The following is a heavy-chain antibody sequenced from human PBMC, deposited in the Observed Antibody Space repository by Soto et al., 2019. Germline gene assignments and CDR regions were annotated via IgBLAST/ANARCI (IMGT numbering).Heavy chain of an antibody. V-gene: IGHV4-31*03. J-gene: IGHJ6*02. CDR2: IYYSGST. Sequence: QVQLQESGPGLVKPSQTLSLTCTVSGGSISSGGYYWSWIRQHPGKGLEWIGYIYYSGSTYYNPYLKSRVTISVDTAKNQFSLKLGSVTAADTAVYYCAREVGVVVVPAAIQGYYYYGMDVWGQGTTVTVSS. CDR3: AREVGVVVVPAAIQGYYYYGMDV. D-gene: IGHD2-2*02. CDR1: GGSISSGGYY.